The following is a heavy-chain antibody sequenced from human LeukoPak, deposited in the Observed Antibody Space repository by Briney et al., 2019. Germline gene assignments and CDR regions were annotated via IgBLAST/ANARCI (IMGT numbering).Heavy chain of an antibody. J-gene: IGHJ4*02. V-gene: IGHV4-4*09. CDR3: ARQMAGITKNVYFDY. CDR2: IYTSGST. CDR1: GGSISSYY. D-gene: IGHD3-10*01. Sequence: SETLSLTCTVSGGSISSYYWSWIRQPPGKGLEWIGYIYTSGSTNYNPSLKSRVTISVDTSKNQFSLKLSSVTAADTAVYYCARQMAGITKNVYFDYWGQGTLVTVSS.